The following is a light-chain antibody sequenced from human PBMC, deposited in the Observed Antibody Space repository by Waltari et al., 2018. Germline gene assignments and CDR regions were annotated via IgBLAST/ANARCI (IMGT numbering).Light chain of an antibody. CDR3: QQYSSTLLIT. V-gene: IGKV1-NL1*01. Sequence: IQLTQSPVPLSVSVVDRVTNSCLAIQGITSSLAWYQQQPGKAPKLLVFAASRLQSGVPSRFSGSGSGTQYTLTISNLQPEDFATYYCQQYSSTLLITFGGGTKVEIK. J-gene: IGKJ4*01. CDR1: QGITSS. CDR2: AAS.